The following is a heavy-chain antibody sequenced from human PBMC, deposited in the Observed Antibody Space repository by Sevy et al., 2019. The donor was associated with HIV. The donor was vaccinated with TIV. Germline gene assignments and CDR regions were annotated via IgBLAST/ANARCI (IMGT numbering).Heavy chain of an antibody. Sequence: GGSLRLSCAASGFTFSSYSMNWVRQAPGKGLEWVSSISSGSTYIYYVYSVKGRFTISRDNAKNSLYLQMNSLRAEDTAVYYCASDRGVGTSSYGMDVWGQGTTVTVSS. V-gene: IGHV3-21*01. CDR3: ASDRGVGTSSYGMDV. J-gene: IGHJ6*02. CDR2: ISSGSTYI. D-gene: IGHD1-26*01. CDR1: GFTFSSYS.